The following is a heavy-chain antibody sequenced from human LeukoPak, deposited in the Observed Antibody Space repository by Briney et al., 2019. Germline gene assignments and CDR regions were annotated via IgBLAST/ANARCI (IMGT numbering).Heavy chain of an antibody. CDR2: ISSNE. D-gene: IGHD4-23*01. CDR3: VKGGGNSRPYFFDY. V-gene: IGHV3-NL1*01. J-gene: IGHJ4*02. Sequence: GGSLRLSCSAPEFTFSRDAMHWVRQAPGKGLEYVSGISSNEDSVKGRFTISRDNSKNTLYLQMSSLRAEDTAVYYCVKGGGNSRPYFFDYWGQGTLITVSS. CDR1: EFTFSRDA.